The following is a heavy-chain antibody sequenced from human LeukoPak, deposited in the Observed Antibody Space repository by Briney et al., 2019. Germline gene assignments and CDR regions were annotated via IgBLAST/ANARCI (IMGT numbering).Heavy chain of an antibody. Sequence: PSDTLSLTCAVSGGSISSSNWWSWVRQPPGKGLEWIGEIYHSGSTNYNPSLKSRVTISVDKSKNQFSLKLSSVTAADTAVYYCARVGEIGYCSSTSCYSNWFDPWGQGTLVTVSS. CDR1: GGSISSSNW. V-gene: IGHV4-4*02. CDR3: ARVGEIGYCSSTSCYSNWFDP. D-gene: IGHD2-2*01. CDR2: IYHSGST. J-gene: IGHJ5*02.